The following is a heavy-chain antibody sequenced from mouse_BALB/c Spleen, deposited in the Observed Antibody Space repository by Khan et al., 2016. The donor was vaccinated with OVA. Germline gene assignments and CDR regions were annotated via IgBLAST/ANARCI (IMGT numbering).Heavy chain of an antibody. CDR2: INPYNDYT. CDR1: GYTFTSYD. CDR3: ARDVLGLQTGFAY. D-gene: IGHD3-1*01. Sequence: VQLKESGPELVKPGASVKMSCKASGYTFTSYDMYWVKQKPGQGLEWIGYINPYNDYTKFNEKFKGKATLTSDKSSSTAYMELSSLTSEDSAVYYCARDVLGLQTGFAYWGQGTLVTV. J-gene: IGHJ3*01. V-gene: IGHV1S136*01.